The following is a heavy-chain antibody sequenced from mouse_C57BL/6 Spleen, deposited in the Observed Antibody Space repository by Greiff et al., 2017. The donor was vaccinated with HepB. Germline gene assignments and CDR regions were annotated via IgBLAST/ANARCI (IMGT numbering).Heavy chain of an antibody. D-gene: IGHD2-5*01. CDR2: ISSGSSTI. Sequence: EVQVVESGGGLVKPGGSLKLSCAASGFTFSDYGMHWVRQAPEKGLEWVAYISSGSSTIYYADTVKGRFTISRDNAKNTLFLQMTSLRSEDTAMYYCARSAYYSNSWFAYWGQGTLVTVSA. V-gene: IGHV5-17*01. J-gene: IGHJ3*01. CDR1: GFTFSDYG. CDR3: ARSAYYSNSWFAY.